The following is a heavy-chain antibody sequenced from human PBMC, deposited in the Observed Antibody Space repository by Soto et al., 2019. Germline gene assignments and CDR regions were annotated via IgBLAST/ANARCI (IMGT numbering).Heavy chain of an antibody. Sequence: GGSLRLSCAASGFTFSNAWMSWVRQAPGKGLEWVGRIKSKTDGGTTDCAAPVKGRFTISRDDSKNTLYLQMNSLKTEDTAVYYCTTDSSGWSSDYYYYGMDVWGQGTTVTVSS. CDR1: GFTFSNAW. D-gene: IGHD6-19*01. CDR3: TTDSSGWSSDYYYYGMDV. J-gene: IGHJ6*02. CDR2: IKSKTDGGTT. V-gene: IGHV3-15*01.